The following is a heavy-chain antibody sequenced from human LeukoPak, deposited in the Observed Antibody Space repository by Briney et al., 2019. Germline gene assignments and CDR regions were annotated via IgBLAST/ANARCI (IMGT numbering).Heavy chain of an antibody. Sequence: SETLSLTCTVSGGSISSGDYYWSWIRQPPGKGLEWIAYMYYSGSTYYNPSLKSRVTMSADTPKNQLSLKLSSVTAADTAVYYCARPYYYDSRIDPWGQGILVTVSS. V-gene: IGHV4-30-4*01. CDR2: MYYSGST. J-gene: IGHJ5*02. CDR1: GGSISSGDYY. CDR3: ARPYYYDSRIDP. D-gene: IGHD3-22*01.